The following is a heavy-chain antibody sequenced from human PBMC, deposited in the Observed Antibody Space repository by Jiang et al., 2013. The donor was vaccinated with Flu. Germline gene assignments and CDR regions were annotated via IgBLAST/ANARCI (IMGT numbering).Heavy chain of an antibody. V-gene: IGHV5-10-1*01. CDR2: PSDSYT. J-gene: IGHJ5*02. CDR3: ARHFGRSWFDP. Sequence: PSDSYTNYSPSFQGHVTISADKSIGTAYLQWSSLKASDTAMYYCARHFGRSWFDPWGQGTLVTVSS. D-gene: IGHD3-3*01.